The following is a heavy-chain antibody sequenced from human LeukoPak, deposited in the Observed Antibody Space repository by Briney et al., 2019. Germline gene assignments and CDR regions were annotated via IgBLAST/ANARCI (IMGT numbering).Heavy chain of an antibody. CDR1: GFTFSSYN. D-gene: IGHD6-19*01. V-gene: IGHV3-48*01. J-gene: IGHJ4*02. Sequence: GGSLRLSCAASGFTFSSYNMNWFRQAPGKGLEWVAYISSSSSTIYYADSVKGRFTISRDSAKNSLYLQMSSMRAEETAVYYCARDRISGWYESNSGVGYWGQGTLVTVSS. CDR3: ARDRISGWYESNSGVGY. CDR2: ISSSSSTI.